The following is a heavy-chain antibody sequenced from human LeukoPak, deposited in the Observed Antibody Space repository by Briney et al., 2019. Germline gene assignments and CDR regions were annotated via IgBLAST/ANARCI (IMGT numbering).Heavy chain of an antibody. CDR2: ISSSGSTI. V-gene: IGHV3-48*03. Sequence: GGSLRLSCAASGFTFSSYEMNWVRQAPGKGLEWVSYISSSGSTIYYADSVKGRFTISRDNSKNTLYLQMNSLRAEDTAVYYCAKDPDCTSGVCHTFFDYWGQGTLVTVSS. CDR1: GFTFSSYE. D-gene: IGHD2-8*01. CDR3: AKDPDCTSGVCHTFFDY. J-gene: IGHJ4*02.